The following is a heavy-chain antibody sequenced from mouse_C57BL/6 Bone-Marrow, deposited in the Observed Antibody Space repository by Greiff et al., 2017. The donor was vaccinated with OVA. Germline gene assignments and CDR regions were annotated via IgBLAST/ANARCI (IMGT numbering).Heavy chain of an antibody. CDR1: GFTFSSYA. V-gene: IGHV5-4*01. J-gene: IGHJ4*01. CDR3: ARLTTVVAIYAMDY. CDR2: ISAGGSYT. D-gene: IGHD1-1*01. Sequence: EVQLQQPGAGLVKPGASLKLSCEASGFTFSSYAMPWVRQTPEQSLAWVATISAGGSYTYYPDNVKGRVTISRDNTKNNLYLQMSHLQSEDTAMYYCARLTTVVAIYAMDYWGQGTSVTVSS.